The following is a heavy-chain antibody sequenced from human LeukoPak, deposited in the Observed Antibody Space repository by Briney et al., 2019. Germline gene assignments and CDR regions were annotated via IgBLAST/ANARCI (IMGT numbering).Heavy chain of an antibody. CDR2: ISYDGSNK. D-gene: IGHD2-15*01. V-gene: IGHV3-30*03. J-gene: IGHJ4*02. Sequence: GGPLRLSCAASGFTFSSYNMNWVRQSPGKGLEWVAVISYDGSNKYYADSVKGRFTISRDNSKNTLYLQMNSLRAEDTAVYYCAREEGYCSGGSCYLDYWGQGTLVTVSS. CDR3: AREEGYCSGGSCYLDY. CDR1: GFTFSSYN.